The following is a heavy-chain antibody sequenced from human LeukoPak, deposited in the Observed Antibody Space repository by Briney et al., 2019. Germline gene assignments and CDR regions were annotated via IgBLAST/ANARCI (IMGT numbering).Heavy chain of an antibody. CDR3: ARDHDYGGNLDY. V-gene: IGHV1-69*05. Sequence: SVKVSCKASGGTFSSYAISWVRQAPGQGLEWMGRIIPIFGTANYAQKFQGRVTITTDESTSTAYMELSSLRSEDTAVYYCARDHDYGGNLDYWGQGTLVAVSS. J-gene: IGHJ4*02. D-gene: IGHD4-23*01. CDR1: GGTFSSYA. CDR2: IIPIFGTA.